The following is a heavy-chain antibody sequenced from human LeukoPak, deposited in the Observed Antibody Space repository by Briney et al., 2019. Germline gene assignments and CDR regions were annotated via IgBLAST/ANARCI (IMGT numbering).Heavy chain of an antibody. CDR3: ARDRSVVTGYYYFDF. Sequence: GGSLRLSCAASGFTFSSYAMSWVRQAPGKGLEWVSAISGSGGSTYCADSVKGRFTISRDNSKNTLYLQMNSLRAEDTAVYFCARDRSVVTGYYYFDFWGHGTLVTVSS. CDR1: GFTFSSYA. CDR2: ISGSGGST. V-gene: IGHV3-23*01. D-gene: IGHD3-9*01. J-gene: IGHJ4*01.